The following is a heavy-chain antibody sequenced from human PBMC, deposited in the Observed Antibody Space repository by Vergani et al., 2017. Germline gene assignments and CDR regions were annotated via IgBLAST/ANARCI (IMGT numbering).Heavy chain of an antibody. CDR1: GGSISSGSYY. CDR3: ARERLALNWNDGTIDY. Sequence: QVQLQESGPGLVKPSETLSLTCTVSGGSISSGSYYWSWIRQPAGKGLEWIGRIYTSGSTNYNPSLKSRVTISVDTSKNQFSLKLSSVTAADTAVYYCARERLALNWNDGTIDYWGQGTLVTVSS. J-gene: IGHJ4*02. V-gene: IGHV4-61*02. CDR2: IYTSGST. D-gene: IGHD1-1*01.